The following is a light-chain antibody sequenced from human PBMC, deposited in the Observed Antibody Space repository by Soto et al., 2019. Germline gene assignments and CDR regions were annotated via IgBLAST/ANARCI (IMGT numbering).Light chain of an antibody. CDR1: QSTGSPY. CDR2: GAS. Sequence: ESVLTQSPGTLSLSPGESATLSCRASQSTGSPYLAWYQQKPGQAPRLLIYGASSRATGVRERFSGSGTGTYFDITICSLAPEDFAVYCCQQFCGASTWTFGQGTMVDIK. CDR3: QQFCGASTWT. J-gene: IGKJ1*01. V-gene: IGKV3-20*01.